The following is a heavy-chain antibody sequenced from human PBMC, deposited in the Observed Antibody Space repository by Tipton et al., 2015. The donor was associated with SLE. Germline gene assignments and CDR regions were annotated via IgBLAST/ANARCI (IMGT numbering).Heavy chain of an antibody. CDR1: GASTGSPGDY. V-gene: IGHV4-31*03. CDR2: IYFTGGT. J-gene: IGHJ3*02. Sequence: TLSLTCTVTGASTGSPGDYWSWIRQHPGKALEWIGYIYFTGGTVYNPTLESRATISQDVSKNQFSLKLTSVTAADTAVYYCARDHQTGWGIALDTWGLGTLVTVFS. CDR3: ARDHQTGWGIALDT. D-gene: IGHD6-19*01.